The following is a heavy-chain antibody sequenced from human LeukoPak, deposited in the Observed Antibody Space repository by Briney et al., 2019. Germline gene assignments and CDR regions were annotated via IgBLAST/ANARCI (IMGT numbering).Heavy chain of an antibody. CDR3: ARGDPSVFDY. Sequence: PSETLSLTCTVSGGSVSSTSYFWSWIRQPPGKGLEWIGYIYYSGNTHYNPSLKSRVNISIDTSKNQFSLRLSSVTAADPAVYYCARGDPSVFDYWGQGTLVTVSS. CDR1: GGSVSSTSYF. V-gene: IGHV4-61*01. CDR2: IYYSGNT. J-gene: IGHJ4*02.